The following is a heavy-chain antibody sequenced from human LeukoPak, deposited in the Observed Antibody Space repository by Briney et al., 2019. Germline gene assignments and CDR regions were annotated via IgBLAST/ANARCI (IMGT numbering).Heavy chain of an antibody. CDR1: GHTLTALP. Sequence: ASVKVSCKVSGHTLTALPMHWVRQAPGQGLEWMGWINPNSGGTNYAQKFQGRVTMTRDTSISTAYMELSRLRSDDTAVYSCARGGQGAPLDYWGQGSLVTVSS. CDR2: INPNSGGT. CDR3: ARGGQGAPLDY. J-gene: IGHJ4*02. D-gene: IGHD1-26*01. V-gene: IGHV1-2*02.